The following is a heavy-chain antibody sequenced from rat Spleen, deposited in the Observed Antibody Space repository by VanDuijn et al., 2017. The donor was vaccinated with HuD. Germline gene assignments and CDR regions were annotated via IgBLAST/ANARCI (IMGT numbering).Heavy chain of an antibody. CDR3: TTVVGDSYWYFDF. CDR1: GFTFSDYY. Sequence: EVQLVESDGGLVQPGRSLKLSCAASGFTFSDYYMAWVRQAPTKGLEWVATISYDGSNTYYRDSVKGRFTISRDNAKSTLYLQMDSLRSEDTATYYCTTVVGDSYWYFDFWGPGTMVTVSS. V-gene: IGHV5-20*01. CDR2: ISYDGSNT. D-gene: IGHD4-2*01. J-gene: IGHJ1*01.